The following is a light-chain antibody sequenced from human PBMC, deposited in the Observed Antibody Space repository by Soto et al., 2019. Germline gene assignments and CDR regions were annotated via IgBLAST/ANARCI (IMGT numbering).Light chain of an antibody. CDR2: DAS. CDR1: QSVSSN. J-gene: IGKJ1*01. CDR3: QQYNNWPRT. Sequence: EIVMTQSPATLSVSPGESVTISCRASQSVSSNLAWYQQKPGQTPRLLIYDASTVSTGIPARFSGSGSGTEFTLTISSLQSEDFAVYYCQQYNNWPRTFGQGTKVEIK. V-gene: IGKV3-15*01.